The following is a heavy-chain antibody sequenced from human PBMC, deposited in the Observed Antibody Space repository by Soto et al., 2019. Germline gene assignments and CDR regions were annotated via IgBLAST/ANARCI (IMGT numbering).Heavy chain of an antibody. D-gene: IGHD5-18*01. V-gene: IGHV1-18*01. CDR3: ARDTAMALPDA. J-gene: IGHJ4*02. CDR2: INPYNGNT. Sequence: QVQLVQSGTEVKKPGASVKVSCKASGYTFTSYAISWVRQAPGQGLEWMGWINPYNGNTNYPQKLQGRVTMTTDTSTSTAYMELRSLRSDDTAVYYCARDTAMALPDAWGQGTLVTVSS. CDR1: GYTFTSYA.